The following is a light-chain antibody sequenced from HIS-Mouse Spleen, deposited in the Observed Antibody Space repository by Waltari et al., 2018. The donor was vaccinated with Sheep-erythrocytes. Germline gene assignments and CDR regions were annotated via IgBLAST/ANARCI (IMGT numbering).Light chain of an antibody. CDR3: CSYAGSSTPWV. Sequence: QSALTQPPSASGSPGQSVPISCTGTSSDFGGYNYVSWYQQHPGKAPKLMIYEVSQRPSGVPDRFSGSKSGNTASLTISGLQAEDEADYYCCSYAGSSTPWVFGGGTKLTVL. V-gene: IGLV2-8*01. CDR1: SSDFGGYNY. CDR2: EVS. J-gene: IGLJ3*02.